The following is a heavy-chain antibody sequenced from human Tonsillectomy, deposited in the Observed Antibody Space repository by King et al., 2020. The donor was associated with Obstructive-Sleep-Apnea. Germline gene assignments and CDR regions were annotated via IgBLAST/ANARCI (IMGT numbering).Heavy chain of an antibody. CDR3: ARTYYDIVTGYKFDD. CDR1: GGSISSYY. Sequence: QLQESGPGLVKPSETLSLTCTVSGGSISSYYWSWIRQPPGKGLEWIGYIYYSGSTNYNPSLKSRVTISVDTSKNQFSLKLSSVTAADTAVYYCARTYYDIVTGYKFDDWGQGTLVTVSS. CDR2: IYYSGST. D-gene: IGHD3-9*01. J-gene: IGHJ4*02. V-gene: IGHV4-59*08.